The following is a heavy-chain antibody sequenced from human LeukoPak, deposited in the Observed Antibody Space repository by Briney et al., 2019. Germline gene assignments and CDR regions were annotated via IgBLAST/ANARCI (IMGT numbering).Heavy chain of an antibody. Sequence: SETLSLTCTVSGGSISSYHWSWIRQPAGKGLEWIGRIYTSGSTNYNPSLKSRVTMSVDTSKNQFSLKLSSVTAEDTAVYYCASRRGDGYNFGSDYWGQGTLVTVSS. J-gene: IGHJ4*02. CDR1: GGSISSYH. CDR3: ASRRGDGYNFGSDY. V-gene: IGHV4-4*07. CDR2: IYTSGST. D-gene: IGHD5-24*01.